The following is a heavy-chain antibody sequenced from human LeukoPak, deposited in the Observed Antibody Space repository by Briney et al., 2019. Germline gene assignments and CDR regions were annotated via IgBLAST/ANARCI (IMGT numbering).Heavy chain of an antibody. V-gene: IGHV4-39*01. J-gene: IGHJ4*02. D-gene: IGHD3-9*01. CDR2: IYYTGST. Sequence: KAAETLSLTCPVSGGSVSSSRYYWGWIRQPPGKGLEWIGSIYYTGSTYYNPSLKSRVTISVDASKNQISLKLSSVIAADTAVYFFARHKSFDYLSPIDSCGQGTLVTVSS. CDR3: ARHKSFDYLSPIDS. CDR1: GGSVSSSRYY.